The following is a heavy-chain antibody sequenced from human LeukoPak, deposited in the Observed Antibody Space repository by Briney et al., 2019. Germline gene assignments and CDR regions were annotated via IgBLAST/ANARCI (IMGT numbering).Heavy chain of an antibody. CDR2: INHRGST. J-gene: IGHJ4*02. V-gene: IGHV4-34*01. CDR3: AGSSVIGLDY. D-gene: IGHD4-11*01. CDR1: GGSFSDYY. Sequence: TSETLSLTCAVYGGSFSDYYWSWVRQPPGKGLEWIGEINHRGSTNYNPSLKSRVTISVDTSKNQFSLKLTSVTAADTAVYYCAGSSVIGLDYWGQGTLVTVSS.